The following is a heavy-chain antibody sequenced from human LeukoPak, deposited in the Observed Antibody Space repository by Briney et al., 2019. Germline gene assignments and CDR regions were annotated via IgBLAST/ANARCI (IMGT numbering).Heavy chain of an antibody. D-gene: IGHD5-24*01. CDR1: GFTFNSYP. CDR3: ARDRGDGTPSRAFDI. CDR2: ISSDGGSA. V-gene: IGHV3-64*01. Sequence: GGSLRLSCAASGFTFNSYPIHWVRQAPGKGLEYVSAISSDGGSAYYAISVKGRCTISRDNAKNSLYLQMNSLRAEDTAVYYCARDRGDGTPSRAFDIWGQGTMVTVSS. J-gene: IGHJ3*02.